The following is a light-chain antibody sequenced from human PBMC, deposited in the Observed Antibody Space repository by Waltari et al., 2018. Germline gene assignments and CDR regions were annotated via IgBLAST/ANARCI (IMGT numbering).Light chain of an antibody. CDR1: SGDVGGYNY. V-gene: IGLV2-14*03. J-gene: IGLJ1*01. CDR2: DVI. Sequence: QSALTQPASVSGSPGQSLTISCTGTSGDVGGYNYVSWYQQHPGKAPKLMIYDVINRPSGVSNRFSGSKSGNTASLTISGLQAEDEADYYCCSYTSSNTYVFGTGTKVTVL. CDR3: CSYTSSNTYV.